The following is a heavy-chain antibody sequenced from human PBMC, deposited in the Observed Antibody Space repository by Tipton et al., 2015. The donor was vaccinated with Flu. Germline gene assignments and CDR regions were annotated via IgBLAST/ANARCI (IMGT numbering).Heavy chain of an antibody. CDR1: GGSISSSSYY. D-gene: IGHD2-15*01. Sequence: TLSLTCTVSGGSISSSSYYWGWIRQPPGKGLEWIGSIYYSGSTYYNPSLKSRVTISVDTSKNQFSLKLSSVTAADTAVYYCARDRGWWHFDYWGQGTLVTVSS. CDR3: ARDRGWWHFDY. CDR2: IYYSGST. V-gene: IGHV4-39*07. J-gene: IGHJ4*02.